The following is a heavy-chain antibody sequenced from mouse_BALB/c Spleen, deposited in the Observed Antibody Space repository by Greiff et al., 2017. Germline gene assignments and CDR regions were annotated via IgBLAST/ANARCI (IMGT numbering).Heavy chain of an antibody. Sequence: VQLQQSGAELAKPGASVKMSCKASGYTFTSYWMHWVKQRPGQGLEWIGYINPSTGYTEYNQKFKDKATLTADKSSSTAYMQLSSLTSEDSAVYYCARERAPYYYGSSYVEWYFDVWGAGTTVTVSS. V-gene: IGHV1-7*01. D-gene: IGHD1-1*01. J-gene: IGHJ1*01. CDR2: INPSTGYT. CDR1: GYTFTSYW. CDR3: ARERAPYYYGSSYVEWYFDV.